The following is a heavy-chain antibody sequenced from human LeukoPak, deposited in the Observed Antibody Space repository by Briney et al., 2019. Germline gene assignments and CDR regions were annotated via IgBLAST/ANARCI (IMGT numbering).Heavy chain of an antibody. J-gene: IGHJ3*02. CDR2: IYYSGST. Sequence: SETLSLTCTVSGGSISSYYWSWIRQPPGKGLEWIGYIYYSGSTSYNPSLKSRVTISVDTSKNQFSLKLSSVTAADTAVYYCARDSSTPWESLLGHAFDIWGQGTMVTVSS. D-gene: IGHD2-15*01. CDR1: GGSISSYY. CDR3: ARDSSTPWESLLGHAFDI. V-gene: IGHV4-59*01.